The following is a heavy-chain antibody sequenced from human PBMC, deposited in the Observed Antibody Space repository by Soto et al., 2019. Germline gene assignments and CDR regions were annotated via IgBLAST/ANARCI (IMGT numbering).Heavy chain of an antibody. J-gene: IGHJ4*02. V-gene: IGHV1-2*02. Sequence: QVQLVQSGAEVKKPGASVKVSCKASGYTFTGYYIHWVRQAPGQGLEWMGWINPDNGDTNYAQKFQGRVSMTRDTSTSTAYMELSSLRFDDTAVCYCARHSGYDYVFDYWGQGTLVTVSS. CDR3: ARHSGYDYVFDY. CDR1: GYTFTGYY. D-gene: IGHD5-12*01. CDR2: INPDNGDT.